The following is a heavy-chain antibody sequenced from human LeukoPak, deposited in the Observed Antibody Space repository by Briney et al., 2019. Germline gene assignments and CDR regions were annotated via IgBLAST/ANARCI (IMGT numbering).Heavy chain of an antibody. CDR3: AKTGTPWYYFDY. CDR2: ISGSGGST. CDR1: GFTFSSYA. J-gene: IGHJ4*02. V-gene: IGHV3-23*01. D-gene: IGHD6-13*01. Sequence: GGSLRLSCAASGFTFSSYAMSWVRQAPGKGLEWVSTISGSGGSTYYADSVKGRFTISRDNSKNTLYLQMNSLRAEDTAVYYCAKTGTPWYYFDYWGQGTLVTVSS.